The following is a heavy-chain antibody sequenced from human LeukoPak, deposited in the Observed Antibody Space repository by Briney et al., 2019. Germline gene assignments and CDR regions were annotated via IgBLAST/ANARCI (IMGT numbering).Heavy chain of an antibody. D-gene: IGHD4-17*01. J-gene: IGHJ6*03. Sequence: SETLSLTCTVSGGSISSSSYYWGWIRQPPGKGLEWIGSIYYSGSTYYNPSLKSRVTMSVDTSKNQFSLKLSSVTAADTAVYYCARLRLRSAHQYYYYMDVWGKGTTVTVSS. V-gene: IGHV4-39*07. CDR3: ARLRLRSAHQYYYYMDV. CDR1: GGSISSSSYY. CDR2: IYYSGST.